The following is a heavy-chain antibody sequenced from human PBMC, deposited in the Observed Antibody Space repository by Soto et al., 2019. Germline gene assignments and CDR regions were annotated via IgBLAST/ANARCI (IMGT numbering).Heavy chain of an antibody. D-gene: IGHD3-22*01. Sequence: GGSLRLSCAASGFTFSSYSMNWVRQAPGKGLEWVSSISSSSSYIYYADSVKGRFTISRDNAKNSLYLQMNSLRAEDTAVYYCARDPYYYDSSGQEDAFDIWGQGTMVTVSS. J-gene: IGHJ3*02. CDR3: ARDPYYYDSSGQEDAFDI. CDR2: ISSSSSYI. V-gene: IGHV3-21*01. CDR1: GFTFSSYS.